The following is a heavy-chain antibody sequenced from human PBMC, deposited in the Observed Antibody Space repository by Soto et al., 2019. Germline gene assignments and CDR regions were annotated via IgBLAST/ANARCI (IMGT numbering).Heavy chain of an antibody. CDR1: GGSFSGYY. V-gene: IGHV4-34*01. CDR3: ARRSMGHFDY. D-gene: IGHD2-2*01. CDR2: IYYSGST. Sequence: PSETLSLTCAVYGGSFSGYYWSWIRQPPGKGLEWIGSIYYSGSTYYNPSLKSRVTISVDTSKNQFSLKLSSVTAADTAVYYCARRSMGHFDYWGQGTLVTVSS. J-gene: IGHJ4*02.